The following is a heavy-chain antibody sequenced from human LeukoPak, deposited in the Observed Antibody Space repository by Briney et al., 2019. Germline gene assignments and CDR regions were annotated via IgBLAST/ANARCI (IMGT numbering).Heavy chain of an antibody. V-gene: IGHV3-30*03. Sequence: GRSLRLSCAASGFTFSSYGMHWVRQAPGKGLEWVAVISYDGSNKYYADSVKGRFTISRDNSKNTLYLQMNSLRAEDTAVYYCARHIAFHANLDYWGLGALVTVSS. CDR1: GFTFSSYG. CDR3: ARHIAFHANLDY. CDR2: ISYDGSNK. D-gene: IGHD3-3*02. J-gene: IGHJ4*02.